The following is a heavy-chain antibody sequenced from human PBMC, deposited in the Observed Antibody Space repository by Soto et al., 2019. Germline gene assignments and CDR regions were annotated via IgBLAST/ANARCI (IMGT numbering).Heavy chain of an antibody. CDR2: ISWDGGST. Sequence: GGSLRLSCAASGFTFDDYTMHWVRQAPGKGLEWVSLISWDGGSTYYADSVKGRFTISRDNSKNSLYLQMNRLRTEDTALYYCAKEKEAYSGSFNLDYWGQGTLVTVSS. CDR1: GFTFDDYT. J-gene: IGHJ4*02. V-gene: IGHV3-43*01. CDR3: AKEKEAYSGSFNLDY. D-gene: IGHD1-26*01.